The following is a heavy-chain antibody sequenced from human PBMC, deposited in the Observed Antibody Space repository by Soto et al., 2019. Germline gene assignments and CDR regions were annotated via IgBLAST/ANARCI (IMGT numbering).Heavy chain of an antibody. CDR3: ARGPGGPDGPGDY. D-gene: IGHD2-15*01. V-gene: IGHV1-3*01. CDR2: INAGNGNT. CDR1: GYTFTSYA. Sequence: QVQLVQSGAEVKKPGASVKVSCKASGYTFTSYAMHWVHQAPGQRLEWMGWINAGNGNTKYSQRFQGRVTITRDTSASTVYMELSSLRSEDTAVYYCARGPGGPDGPGDYWGQGTLVTVSS. J-gene: IGHJ4*02.